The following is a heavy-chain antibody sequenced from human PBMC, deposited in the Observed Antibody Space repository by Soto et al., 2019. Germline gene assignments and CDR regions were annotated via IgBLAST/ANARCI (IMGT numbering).Heavy chain of an antibody. CDR2: INSNSSTI. Sequence: GGSLRLSCAASGFTFSSYSMNWVRQAPGKGLEWVSFINSNSSTIYYADSVKGRFTISRDNAKNTLYLQMNSLRAEDTAVYYCAKDRNARYYYGSGSYYGDDYWGQGTLVTVSS. V-gene: IGHV3-48*01. D-gene: IGHD3-10*01. J-gene: IGHJ4*02. CDR3: AKDRNARYYYGSGSYYGDDY. CDR1: GFTFSSYS.